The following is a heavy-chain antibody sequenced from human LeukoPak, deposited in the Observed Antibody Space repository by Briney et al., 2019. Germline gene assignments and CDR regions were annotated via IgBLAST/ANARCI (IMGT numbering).Heavy chain of an antibody. CDR2: ISGNSGST. D-gene: IGHD1-26*01. Sequence: GGSLRLSCAASGFTFSSYAMSWVRQPPGKGLEWVSSISGNSGSTYYADSVKGRFTISRDNSKNTVYLQMNSLRAEDTAVYYCAKVSAWAMVGATYFDYWGQGTLVTVSS. CDR1: GFTFSSYA. J-gene: IGHJ4*02. V-gene: IGHV3-23*01. CDR3: AKVSAWAMVGATYFDY.